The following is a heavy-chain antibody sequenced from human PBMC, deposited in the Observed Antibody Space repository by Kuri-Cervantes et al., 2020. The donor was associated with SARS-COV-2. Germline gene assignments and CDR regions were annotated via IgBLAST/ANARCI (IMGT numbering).Heavy chain of an antibody. CDR2: IYYSGST. J-gene: IGHJ3*02. CDR1: GGSISSGDYY. D-gene: IGHD3-16*02. Sequence: LRLSCTVSGGSISSGDYYWSWIRQPPGKGLEWIGYIYYSGSTYYNPFLKSRVTISVDTSKNQFSLKLSSVTAADTAVYYCARDPYYDYVWGSYRLGGAFDIWGQGTMVTVSS. CDR3: ARDPYYDYVWGSYRLGGAFDI. V-gene: IGHV4-30-4*01.